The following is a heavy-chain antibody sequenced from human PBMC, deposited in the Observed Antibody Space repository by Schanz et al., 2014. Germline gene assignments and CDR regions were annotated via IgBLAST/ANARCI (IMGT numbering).Heavy chain of an antibody. J-gene: IGHJ4*02. CDR1: GFTLSNSD. V-gene: IGHV3-13*01. Sequence: EVQLVESGGGLVQPGGSLRLSCAASGFTLSNSDMHWVRQGTGKGLEWVSTIGYLGDTYYPDSVKGRFTISRDNSKNTLYLQMNTLRAEDTAVYYCARDRGYCSGGSCLTFDYWGQGTLVTGSS. D-gene: IGHD2-15*01. CDR3: ARDRGYCSGGSCLTFDY. CDR2: IGYLGDT.